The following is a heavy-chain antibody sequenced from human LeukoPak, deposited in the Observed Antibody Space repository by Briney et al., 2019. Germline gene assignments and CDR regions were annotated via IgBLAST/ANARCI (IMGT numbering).Heavy chain of an antibody. CDR2: IYHSGST. J-gene: IGHJ4*02. D-gene: IGHD6-13*01. V-gene: IGHV4-38-2*02. Sequence: SETLSLTCTVSGYSINNGYYWGWIRQPPGQGLGWIGSIYHSGSTYYKPSLKSRVTISVDTSKNQLSLKLSSVTAADTAVYYCARAFYSSSWYHKEDFFDYWGQGTPVTVSS. CDR3: ARAFYSSSWYHKEDFFDY. CDR1: GYSINNGYY.